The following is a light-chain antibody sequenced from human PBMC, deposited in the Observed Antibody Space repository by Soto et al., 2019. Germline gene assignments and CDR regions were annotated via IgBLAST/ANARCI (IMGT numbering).Light chain of an antibody. J-gene: IGKJ1*01. CDR2: GAS. Sequence: DIVMTQSPATLSVPPGERSTLSCSSSQSVSTNFAWYQQKPGQAPRLLIYGASTRATAVPARFTASGSGTEFTLTISSLQSEDFAVYYCQQYHNWPPWTFGQGTRV. V-gene: IGKV3-15*01. CDR1: QSVSTN. CDR3: QQYHNWPPWT.